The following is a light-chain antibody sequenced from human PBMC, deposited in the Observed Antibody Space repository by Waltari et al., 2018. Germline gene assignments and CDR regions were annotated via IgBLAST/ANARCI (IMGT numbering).Light chain of an antibody. Sequence: QSDLTQPPSVSGSPGQSVTISCSGTCSDVGCENRVSWYQQPPGTAPKLIIYDVRNRPSGVSHRFSGSRSGNTASLTISGLQAEDEADYYCSSYTANTRFFGGGTKLTVL. CDR3: SSYTANTRF. CDR1: CSDVGCENR. V-gene: IGLV2-18*02. J-gene: IGLJ2*01. CDR2: DVR.